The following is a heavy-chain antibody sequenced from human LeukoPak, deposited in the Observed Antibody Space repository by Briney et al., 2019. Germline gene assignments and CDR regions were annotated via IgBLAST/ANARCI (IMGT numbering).Heavy chain of an antibody. CDR1: GFTFSTCA. V-gene: IGHV3-30*04. J-gene: IGHJ4*02. D-gene: IGHD6-19*01. Sequence: GGSLRLSCAASGFTFSTCAMSWVRQAPGKGLEWVAVISYDGSNKYYADSVKGRFTISRDNSKNTLYLQMNSLRAEDTAVYYCARGIAVAGTGYWGQGTLVTVSS. CDR3: ARGIAVAGTGY. CDR2: ISYDGSNK.